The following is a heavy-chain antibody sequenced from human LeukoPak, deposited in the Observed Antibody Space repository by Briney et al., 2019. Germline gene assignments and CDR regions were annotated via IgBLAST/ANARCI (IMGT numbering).Heavy chain of an antibody. Sequence: ASVGVSCKASGYTFTGYYMHWVRQAPGQGLEWMGWINPNSGGTKYAQKFQGRVTMTRDTSISTAYMELSRLRSDDTAVYYCARDSSGIAAAGTSLVTWGQGTLVPVSS. V-gene: IGHV1-2*02. CDR1: GYTFTGYY. J-gene: IGHJ5*02. D-gene: IGHD6-13*01. CDR2: INPNSGGT. CDR3: ARDSSGIAAAGTSLVT.